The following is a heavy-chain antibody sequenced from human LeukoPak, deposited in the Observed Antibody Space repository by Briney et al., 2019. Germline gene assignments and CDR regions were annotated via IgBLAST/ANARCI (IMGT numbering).Heavy chain of an antibody. CDR2: ISGSSRTI. D-gene: IGHD5-12*01. CDR1: GSTFSSYS. V-gene: IGHV3-48*01. J-gene: IGHJ4*02. Sequence: PGGSLRLSCAASGSTFSSYSVNWVRQAPGKGLEWLSYISGSSRTIYYADSVKGRFTISRDNAKNSLYLQMNSLRAEDTAVYYCARSSGGAYFDYWGQGTLVTVSS. CDR3: ARSSGGAYFDY.